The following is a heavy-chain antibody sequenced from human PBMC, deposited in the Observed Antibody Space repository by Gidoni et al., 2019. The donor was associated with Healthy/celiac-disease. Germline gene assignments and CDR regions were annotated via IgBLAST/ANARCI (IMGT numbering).Heavy chain of an antibody. V-gene: IGHV1-18*01. CDR2: ISAYDSNT. CDR3: AREEGYSYGLGKVDY. D-gene: IGHD5-18*01. Sequence: VQLVQSGAEVKKPGAAVKVACTASGYTSTSYGISWVRQAPGQGLEWMGWISAYDSNTSYAQKLQGRVTMTTDTSTSTAYMELRGLRSDDTAVYYCAREEGYSYGLGKVDYWGQGTLVTVSS. J-gene: IGHJ4*02. CDR1: GYTSTSYG.